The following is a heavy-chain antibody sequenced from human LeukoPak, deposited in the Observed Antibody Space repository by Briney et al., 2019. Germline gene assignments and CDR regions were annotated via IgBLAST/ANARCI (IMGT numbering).Heavy chain of an antibody. J-gene: IGHJ4*02. CDR1: GFTFSTYG. D-gene: IGHD3-22*01. CDR2: IYSDISYK. Sequence: GGSLRLSCTASGFTFSTYGIHWLRQAPGKGLEWVAFIYSDISYKHCADSVKGRCTISRDNSQNTHFLQINSLKVDDTALYFCARETYDNSGRYFDYWGQGTLVIVSS. CDR3: ARETYDNSGRYFDY. V-gene: IGHV3-30*02.